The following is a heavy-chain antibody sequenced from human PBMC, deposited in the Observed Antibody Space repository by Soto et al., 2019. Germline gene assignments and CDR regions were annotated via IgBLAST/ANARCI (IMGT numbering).Heavy chain of an antibody. Sequence: QVQLVQSGAEVKKPGASVKVSCKASGYTFTSYGISWVRQAPGQGLEWMGWISAYNGNTNYAQKLQGRVTMTTDTATSTAYMELRSLRSDDTAVYYCARWYYYDSSGYFHGYYYYYGMDVWGQGTTVTVSS. D-gene: IGHD3-22*01. CDR3: ARWYYYDSSGYFHGYYYYYGMDV. CDR2: ISAYNGNT. J-gene: IGHJ6*02. V-gene: IGHV1-18*01. CDR1: GYTFTSYG.